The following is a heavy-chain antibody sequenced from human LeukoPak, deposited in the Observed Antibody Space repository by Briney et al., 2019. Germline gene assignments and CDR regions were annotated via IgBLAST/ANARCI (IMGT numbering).Heavy chain of an antibody. CDR3: ARDGLSSLGEFDP. CDR2: IIPIFGTA. Sequence: GASVKVSCKASGGTFSSYAISWVRQAPGQGLEWMGRIIPIFGTANYAQKFQGRVTITTDESTSTAYMELSSLRSEDTAVYYCARDGLSSLGEFDPWGQGTLVTVSS. V-gene: IGHV1-69*05. CDR1: GGTFSSYA. D-gene: IGHD3-16*02. J-gene: IGHJ5*02.